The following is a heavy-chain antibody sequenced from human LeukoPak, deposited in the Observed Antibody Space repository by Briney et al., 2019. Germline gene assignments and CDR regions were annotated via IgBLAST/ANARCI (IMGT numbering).Heavy chain of an antibody. CDR3: AKELGYCSSTGCSYNWFDP. J-gene: IGHJ5*02. CDR1: GFTFSSYA. D-gene: IGHD2-2*01. CDR2: ISGSGGST. V-gene: IGHV3-23*01. Sequence: GRSLRLSCAASGFTFSSYAMSWVRQAPGKGLEWVSAISGSGGSTYYADSVKGRFTISRDNSKNTLYLQMNSLRAEDTAVYYCAKELGYCSSTGCSYNWFDPWGQGTLVTVSS.